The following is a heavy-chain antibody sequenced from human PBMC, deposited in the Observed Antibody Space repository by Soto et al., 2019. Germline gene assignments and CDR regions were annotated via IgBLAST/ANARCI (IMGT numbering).Heavy chain of an antibody. J-gene: IGHJ4*02. CDR1: GFPFSSYW. V-gene: IGHV3-74*01. D-gene: IGHD2-15*01. CDR3: VRTSLVVAAATREDY. Sequence: GGALKLSCATPGFPFSSYWMDSVRPAPGKGLVWVSRINSDGSSTSYADSVKGRFTISRDNAKNTLYLQMNSLRAGDTAVYYCVRTSLVVAAATREDYWGQGTLVTVSS. CDR2: INSDGSST.